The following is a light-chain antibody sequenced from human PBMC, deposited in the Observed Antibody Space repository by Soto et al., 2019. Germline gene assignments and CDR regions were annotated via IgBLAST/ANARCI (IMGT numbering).Light chain of an antibody. CDR1: QGIGSW. J-gene: IGKJ4*01. Sequence: DIQMTQSPSFVSASIGDRVTITCRASQGIGSWLAWYQQVPGRAPRLLIFPASPFQSGVSSRFRGSGSGTDFPLCASSLQPHDLATELCLRANNCPAALGEGTKVE. V-gene: IGKV1-12*01. CDR3: LRANNCPAA. CDR2: PAS.